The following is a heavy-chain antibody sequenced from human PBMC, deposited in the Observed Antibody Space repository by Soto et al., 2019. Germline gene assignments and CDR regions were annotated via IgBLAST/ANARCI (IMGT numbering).Heavy chain of an antibody. CDR1: GYTFTGYY. CDR3: VIDSDTAMIGFDY. CDR2: IHPNSGGT. V-gene: IGHV1-2*04. J-gene: IGHJ4*01. Sequence: ASVKVSCKASGYTFTGYYMHWVRQAPGQGLEWMGWIHPNSGGTNYAQKFQGWVTVTRDTSISTAYMELSRLRSDDTAVYYCVIDSDTAMIGFDYWCHAHLVTVS. D-gene: IGHD5-18*01.